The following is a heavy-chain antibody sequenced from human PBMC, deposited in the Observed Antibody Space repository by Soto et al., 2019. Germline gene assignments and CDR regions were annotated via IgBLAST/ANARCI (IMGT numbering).Heavy chain of an antibody. CDR2: MKPNNDNT. CDR3: ARDRTPGNYDFWSGYFYSARGSHYYYYYMDV. Sequence: ASVKVSCKASGYIFINYYIHWVRQATGQEIEWKGWMKPNNDNTCYAQYFQGSVTMTRITSISTAYMELSSLISEDTAVYYCARDRTPGNYDFWSGYFYSARGSHYYYYYMDVWGKGATVTVSS. CDR1: GYIFINYY. V-gene: IGHV1-8*02. D-gene: IGHD3-3*01. J-gene: IGHJ6*03.